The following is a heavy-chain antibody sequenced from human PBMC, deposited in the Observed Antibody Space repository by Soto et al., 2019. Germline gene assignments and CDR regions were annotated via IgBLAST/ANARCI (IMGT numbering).Heavy chain of an antibody. Sequence: GGSLRLSCVASGFTFSDYGIQWVRQAPDKGLEWVAVVWFGGSIQYYGDSVKGRFTISRDNSNNTVDLQMNNLRAEDTAVYYCARVDFGGNSYYFDYWGQGTPVTVSS. D-gene: IGHD1-7*01. CDR2: VWFGGSIQ. J-gene: IGHJ4*02. CDR1: GFTFSDYG. CDR3: ARVDFGGNSYYFDY. V-gene: IGHV3-33*01.